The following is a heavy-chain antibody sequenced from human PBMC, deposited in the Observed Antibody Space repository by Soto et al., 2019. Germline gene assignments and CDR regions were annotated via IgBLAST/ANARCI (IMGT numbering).Heavy chain of an antibody. V-gene: IGHV5-10-1*01. Sequence: GESLKISCKGSGYSFTSYWISWVRQMPGKGLEWMGRIDPSDSYTNYSPSFQGHVTISADKSISTAYLQWGSLKASDTAMYYCASSYDSSGYFRYYYGMDVWGQGTTVTVSS. J-gene: IGHJ6*02. D-gene: IGHD3-22*01. CDR2: IDPSDSYT. CDR3: ASSYDSSGYFRYYYGMDV. CDR1: GYSFTSYW.